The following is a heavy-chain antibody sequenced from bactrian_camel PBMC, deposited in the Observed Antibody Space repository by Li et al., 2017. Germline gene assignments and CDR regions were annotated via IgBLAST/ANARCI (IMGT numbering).Heavy chain of an antibody. CDR2: INTGDGST. V-gene: IGHV3S1*01. CDR1: QYTYSSNC. J-gene: IGHJ6*01. Sequence: HVQLVESGGGTVQAGGSLRLSCAASQYTYSSNCVGWFRQAPGKEREGVAAINTGDGSTFYSDSVKGRFTITEDKAKNTVYLQLNSLKTEDMAMYYCAAEASYSGDLFGFWGQGTQVTVS. D-gene: IGHD2*01. CDR3: AAEASYSGDLFGF.